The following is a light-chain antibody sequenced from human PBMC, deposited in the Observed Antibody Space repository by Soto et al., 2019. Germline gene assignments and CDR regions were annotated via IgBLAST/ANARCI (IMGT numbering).Light chain of an antibody. CDR1: QSVSSN. V-gene: IGKV3-15*01. Sequence: EIVMTQSPATLSVSPGERATLSCRASQSVSSNLAWYQQKPGQAPRLLIYGASTRASAIPARLSGIGSGTAVTITISSLQSEDFAVYSGQQDNNWPPWSVGQGTKVEIK. CDR2: GAS. CDR3: QQDNNWPPWS. J-gene: IGKJ1*01.